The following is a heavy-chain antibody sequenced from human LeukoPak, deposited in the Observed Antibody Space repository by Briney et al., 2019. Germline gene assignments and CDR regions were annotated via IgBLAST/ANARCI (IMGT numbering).Heavy chain of an antibody. CDR3: AKRRGLELLYYYYMDV. D-gene: IGHD1-7*01. V-gene: IGHV3-23*01. J-gene: IGHJ6*03. CDR1: GFTFSSYG. CDR2: ISGSGGST. Sequence: GGSLRLSCTASGFTFSSYGMSWVRQAPGKGLEWVSAISGSGGSTYYADSVKGRFTISRDNSKNTLFLQMNSLRAEDTAVYYCAKRRGLELLYYYYMDVWGKGTTVTVSS.